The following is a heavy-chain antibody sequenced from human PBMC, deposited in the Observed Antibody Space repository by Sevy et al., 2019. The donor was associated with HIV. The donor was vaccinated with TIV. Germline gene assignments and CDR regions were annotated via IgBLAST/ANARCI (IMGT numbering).Heavy chain of an antibody. CDR3: AADERELLKADYYYYYYMDV. V-gene: IGHV1-58*01. CDR1: GFTFTSSA. J-gene: IGHJ6*03. D-gene: IGHD1-26*01. Sequence: ASVKVSCKASGFTFTSSAVQWVRQARGQRLEWIGWIVVGSGNTNYAQKFQERVTITRDMSTSTAYIELSSLRSEDTAVYCCAADERELLKADYYYYYYMDVWGKGTTVTVSS. CDR2: IVVGSGNT.